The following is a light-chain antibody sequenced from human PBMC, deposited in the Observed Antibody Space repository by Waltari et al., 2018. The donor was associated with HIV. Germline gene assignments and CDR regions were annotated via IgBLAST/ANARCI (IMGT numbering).Light chain of an antibody. CDR1: NNDVGVYNF. CDR2: DVT. Sequence: QSALTQPASLSGSPGQSITISCTGTNNDVGVYNFVSWYQQHPDKAPKLVIFDVTKRPSGISSRFSGSKSANMASLTISGLQADDEAHYYCCSYTSSNSWVFDGGTKLTVL. J-gene: IGLJ3*02. V-gene: IGLV2-14*03. CDR3: CSYTSSNSWV.